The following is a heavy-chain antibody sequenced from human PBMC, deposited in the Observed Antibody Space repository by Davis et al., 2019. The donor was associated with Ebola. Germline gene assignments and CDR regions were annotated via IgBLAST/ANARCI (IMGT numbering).Heavy chain of an antibody. CDR2: ISGSDST. D-gene: IGHD3-3*01. Sequence: GESLKISCAASGFTFSSYAMSWVRQAPGKGLEWVSAISGSDSTFYADSVKGRFTISRDNSMNTLYLQMNSLRAEDTAVYYCARDGGPFDDLPSFDYWGQGTLVTVSS. V-gene: IGHV3-23*01. J-gene: IGHJ4*02. CDR3: ARDGGPFDDLPSFDY. CDR1: GFTFSSYA.